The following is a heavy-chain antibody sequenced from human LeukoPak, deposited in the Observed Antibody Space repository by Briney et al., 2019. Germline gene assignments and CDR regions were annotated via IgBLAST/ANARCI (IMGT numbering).Heavy chain of an antibody. Sequence: PGGSLRLSCAASGFTYSSYAMSWLRQAPGKGLEWVSAISGSGGSTYYADSVKGRFTISRDNSKNTLYLQMNSLRAEDTAVYYCAKDPRCSGGSCYYYYYYMDVWGKGTTVTVSS. V-gene: IGHV3-23*01. CDR1: GFTYSSYA. D-gene: IGHD2-15*01. J-gene: IGHJ6*03. CDR2: ISGSGGST. CDR3: AKDPRCSGGSCYYYYYYMDV.